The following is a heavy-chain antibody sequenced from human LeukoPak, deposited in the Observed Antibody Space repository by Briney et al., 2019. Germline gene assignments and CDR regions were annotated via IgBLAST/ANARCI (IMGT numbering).Heavy chain of an antibody. Sequence: ASVKVSCKASGFRFTSFGVSWVRQAPGQGLESMGWISNYFGVTHYAEKFEDRVTMTIDTSTTTAYMELRSLRYDDTAVYYCARDSDYSGNGNGDWFDPWGQGTVVTVSS. CDR1: GFRFTSFG. CDR2: ISNYFGVT. J-gene: IGHJ5*02. V-gene: IGHV1-18*04. D-gene: IGHD4-11*01. CDR3: ARDSDYSGNGNGDWFDP.